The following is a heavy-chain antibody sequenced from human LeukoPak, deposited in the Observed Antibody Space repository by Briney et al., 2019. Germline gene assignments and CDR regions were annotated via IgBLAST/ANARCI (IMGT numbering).Heavy chain of an antibody. CDR1: GFTFSTYW. CDR2: IKSDGSST. Sequence: QPGGSLRLSCASSGFTFSTYWMHWVRPAPGKGLVWVSHIKSDGSSTSNADSVKGRFTISRDNAKNTLDLQMNSLRAEDTAVYYCARDSGYTQDYWGQGTLVTVSS. CDR3: ARDSGYTQDY. V-gene: IGHV3-74*01. D-gene: IGHD5-12*01. J-gene: IGHJ4*02.